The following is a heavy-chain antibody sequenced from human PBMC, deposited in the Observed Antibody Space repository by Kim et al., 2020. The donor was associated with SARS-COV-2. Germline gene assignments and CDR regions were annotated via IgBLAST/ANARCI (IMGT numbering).Heavy chain of an antibody. D-gene: IGHD6-6*01. Sequence: KYSQKFQGRVTITRDTSASTAYMELSSLRSEDTAVYYCARGAYSSSLDYWGQGTLVTVSS. V-gene: IGHV1-3*01. J-gene: IGHJ4*02. CDR3: ARGAYSSSLDY.